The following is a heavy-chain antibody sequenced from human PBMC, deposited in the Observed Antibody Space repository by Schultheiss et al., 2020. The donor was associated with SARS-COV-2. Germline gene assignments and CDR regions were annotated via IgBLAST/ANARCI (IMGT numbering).Heavy chain of an antibody. CDR3: AEGAYDILTGYYPHLYYYYGMDV. CDR2: IIPIFGTA. J-gene: IGHJ6*02. CDR1: GYTFTGYY. Sequence: SVKVSCKASGYTFTGYYMHWVRQAPGQGLEWMGGIIPIFGTANYAQKFQGRVTITADESTSTAYMELSSLRSEDTAVYYCAEGAYDILTGYYPHLYYYYGMDVWGQGTTVSVSS. D-gene: IGHD3-9*01. V-gene: IGHV1-69*13.